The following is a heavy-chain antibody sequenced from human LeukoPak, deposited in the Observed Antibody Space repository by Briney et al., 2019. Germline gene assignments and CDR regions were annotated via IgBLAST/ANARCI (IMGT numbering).Heavy chain of an antibody. CDR1: GYTFSSYY. J-gene: IGHJ6*03. CDR3: ARGGVPAANDYYYYMDV. V-gene: IGHV1-46*01. CDR2: INPSGGRT. D-gene: IGHD2-2*01. Sequence: ASVTVSCKASGYTFSSYYVHWVRQAPGQGLEWMGIINPSGGRTSYAQNFQGRVTMTKDTSTSTVYMELSSLRSEDTAVYYCARGGVPAANDYYYYMDVWGKGTTVTVSS.